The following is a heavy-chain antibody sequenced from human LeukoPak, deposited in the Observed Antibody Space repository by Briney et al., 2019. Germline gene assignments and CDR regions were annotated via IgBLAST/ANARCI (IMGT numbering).Heavy chain of an antibody. CDR2: FDPEDGET. CDR3: AREGHGGNKYFQH. V-gene: IGHV1-24*01. CDR1: GYTLTELS. J-gene: IGHJ1*01. Sequence: ASVKVSCKVSGYTLTELSMHWVRQAPGKGLEWMGGFDPEDGETIYAQKFQGRVTMTRDTSTSTVYMELSSLRSEDTAVFFCAREGHGGNKYFQHWGQGTLVTVSS. D-gene: IGHD2-15*01.